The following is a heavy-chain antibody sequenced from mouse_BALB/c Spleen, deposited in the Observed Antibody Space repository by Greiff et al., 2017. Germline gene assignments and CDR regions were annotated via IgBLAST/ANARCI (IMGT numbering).Heavy chain of an antibody. CDR3: ARFSYDYYAMDY. J-gene: IGHJ4*01. CDR1: GFTFSSFG. V-gene: IGHV5-17*02. Sequence: EVKLMESGGGLVQPGGSRKLSCAASGFTFSSFGMHWVRQAPEKGLEWVAYISSGSSTIYYADTVKGRFTISRDNPKNTLFLQMTSLRSEDTAMYYCARFSYDYYAMDYWGQGTSVTVSS. CDR2: ISSGSSTI.